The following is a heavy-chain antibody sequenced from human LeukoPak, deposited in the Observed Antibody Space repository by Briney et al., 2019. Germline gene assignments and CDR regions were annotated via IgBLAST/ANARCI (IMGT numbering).Heavy chain of an antibody. CDR2: IIPIFGTA. D-gene: IGHD3-16*01. J-gene: IGHJ3*02. CDR3: ARIREGEFRRGAFDI. CDR1: GGTFSSYA. Sequence: ASVKVSCKASGGTFSSYAISWVRQAPGQGLEWMGGIIPIFGTANYAQKFQGRVTITADESTSTAYMELSSLRSEDTAVYYCARIREGEFRRGAFDIWGQGTTVTVSS. V-gene: IGHV1-69*13.